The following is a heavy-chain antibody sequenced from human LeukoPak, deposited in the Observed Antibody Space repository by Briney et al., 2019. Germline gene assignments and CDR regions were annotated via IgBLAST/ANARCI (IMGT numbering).Heavy chain of an antibody. CDR1: GFIFSSYW. CDR2: INSDGSST. CDR3: ARAPGSNKHFEY. Sequence: PGGSLRLSCAASGFIFSSYWMHWVRQAPGKGLVWVSRINSDGSSTTYADSVKGRFTISRDNAKNTLYLQMNSLRDEDTAVYYCARAPGSNKHFEYWGQGTLVTVSS. J-gene: IGHJ4*02. V-gene: IGHV3-74*01. D-gene: IGHD3-10*01.